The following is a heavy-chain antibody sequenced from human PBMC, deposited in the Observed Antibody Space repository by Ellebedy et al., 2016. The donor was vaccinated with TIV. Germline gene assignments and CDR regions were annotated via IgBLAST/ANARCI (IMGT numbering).Heavy chain of an antibody. CDR2: INPAGSST. Sequence: GESLKISCAASGFTFSNYWMHWVRQAPGTGLVWVSRINPAGSSTSYADSVKGRFTISRDNAKNTLYLQMNSLRAEDTAVYYCARDQGADYYDSSGYYVGDGFDIWGQGTMVTVSS. CDR3: ARDQGADYYDSSGYYVGDGFDI. V-gene: IGHV3-74*01. D-gene: IGHD3-22*01. CDR1: GFTFSNYW. J-gene: IGHJ3*02.